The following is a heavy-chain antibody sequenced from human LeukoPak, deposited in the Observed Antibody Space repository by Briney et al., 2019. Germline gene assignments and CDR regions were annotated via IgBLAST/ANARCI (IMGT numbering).Heavy chain of an antibody. J-gene: IGHJ6*04. CDR1: GFTFSTYA. CDR2: ISSHGGSE. CDR3: AKKSCSVTVCPGAMDV. V-gene: IGHV3-30-3*02. D-gene: IGHD2-15*01. Sequence: GRSLSLSCAASGFTFSTYAMHWVRQTPLKGLEWVAAISSHGGSEYYADSVKGRFTISRDNSKNTLYLQVDSLRTEDTAVYYCAKKSCSVTVCPGAMDVWGYGTTVTVSS.